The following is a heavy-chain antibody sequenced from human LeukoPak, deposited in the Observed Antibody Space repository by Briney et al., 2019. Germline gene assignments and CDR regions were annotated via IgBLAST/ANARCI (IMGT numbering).Heavy chain of an antibody. CDR1: GGSISSGDYY. CDR2: IYYSGST. CDR3: AMTYTSYYYYGMDV. V-gene: IGHV4-30-4*01. Sequence: SETLSLTCTVSGGSISSGDYYWTWIRQPPGKGLEWIGYIYYSGSTYYNPSLRSRVTISVDTSKNQFSLKLSSVTAADTAVYYCAMTYTSYYYYGMDVWGQGTTVTVSS. D-gene: IGHD1-1*01. J-gene: IGHJ6*02.